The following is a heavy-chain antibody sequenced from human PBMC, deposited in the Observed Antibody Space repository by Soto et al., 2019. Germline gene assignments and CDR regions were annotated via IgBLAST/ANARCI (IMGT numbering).Heavy chain of an antibody. J-gene: IGHJ3*01. Sequence: GGSLRPSCAASGFTFEAYSLHWVRQLPGKGLEWVAGISGDSGSSGYADSVRGRFTVSRDNAKNSLFLQMSSLSPEDTALYYCTKRRSARPGFDAFDLWGQGTMVTVS. CDR2: ISGDSGSS. CDR1: GFTFEAYS. V-gene: IGHV3-9*01. CDR3: TKRRSARPGFDAFDL.